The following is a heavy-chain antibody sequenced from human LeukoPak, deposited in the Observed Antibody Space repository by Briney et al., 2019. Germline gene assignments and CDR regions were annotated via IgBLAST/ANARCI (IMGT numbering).Heavy chain of an antibody. V-gene: IGHV3-21*01. Sequence: GGSLRLSCAASGFTFSSYSMNWVRQAPGKGLEWVSSISSSSSYIYYADSVKGRFTISRDNAKNSLYLQMNSLRAEDTAVYYCARDLLGYCSGGSCRTSFDYWGQGTLVTVSS. CDR2: ISSSSSYI. D-gene: IGHD2-15*01. J-gene: IGHJ4*02. CDR3: ARDLLGYCSGGSCRTSFDY. CDR1: GFTFSSYS.